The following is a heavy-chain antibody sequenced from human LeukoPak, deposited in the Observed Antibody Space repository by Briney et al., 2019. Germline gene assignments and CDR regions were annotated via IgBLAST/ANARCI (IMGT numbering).Heavy chain of an antibody. Sequence: SGTLSLTCAVSGGSSSSSNWWSWVRQPPGKGLEWIGEIYHSGSTNYNPSLKSRVTISVDKSKNQFSLKLSSVTAADTAVYYCARRGYYGSGSYLFWGQGTPVTVSS. CDR2: IYHSGST. V-gene: IGHV4-4*02. CDR3: ARRGYYGSGSYLF. D-gene: IGHD3-10*01. J-gene: IGHJ4*02. CDR1: GGSSSSSNW.